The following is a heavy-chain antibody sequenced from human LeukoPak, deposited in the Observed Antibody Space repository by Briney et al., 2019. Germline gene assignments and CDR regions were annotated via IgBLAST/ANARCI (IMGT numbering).Heavy chain of an antibody. D-gene: IGHD5-18*01. Sequence: PGGSLRLSCAPSGFTASSNYMSWVREAPGKGLEWGSGIYSGVSTYYADSVKGRFTISRDNSKNTLYLQMNSLRAEDTAVYYCARGGPGYDYFDYWGQGTLVTVSS. CDR3: ARGGPGYDYFDY. J-gene: IGHJ4*02. CDR2: IYSGVST. CDR1: GFTASSNY. V-gene: IGHV3-53*01.